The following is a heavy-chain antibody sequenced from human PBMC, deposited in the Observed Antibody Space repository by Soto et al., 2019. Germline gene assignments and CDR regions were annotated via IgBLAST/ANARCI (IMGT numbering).Heavy chain of an antibody. CDR2: IYSGVTT. CDR1: GITVSTNY. J-gene: IGHJ4*02. Sequence: EVQLVDSGGGLVQPGGSLRLSCAASGITVSTNYMSWVRQAPGMGLEWVSVIYSGVTTHYADSVKGSFTISRDNSKNTLYLHMSSLRAEDTAVYYCARGHWVSAYGAGAYFDYWGQGTLVTVSS. CDR3: ARGHWVSAYGAGAYFDY. D-gene: IGHD3-16*01. V-gene: IGHV3-66*01.